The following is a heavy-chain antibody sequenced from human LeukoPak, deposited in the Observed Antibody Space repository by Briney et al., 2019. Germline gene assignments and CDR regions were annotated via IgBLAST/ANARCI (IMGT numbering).Heavy chain of an antibody. CDR3: ARDGLIGGDY. D-gene: IGHD2-21*01. Sequence: PGGSLRLSCAASGFTFSSYAMSWVRQAPGKGLEWVSGISGSGGSTYYADSVKGRFTISRDNAKNSLYLQMNSLRAEDTAVYYCARDGLIGGDYWGQGTLVTVSS. J-gene: IGHJ4*02. V-gene: IGHV3-23*01. CDR2: ISGSGGST. CDR1: GFTFSSYA.